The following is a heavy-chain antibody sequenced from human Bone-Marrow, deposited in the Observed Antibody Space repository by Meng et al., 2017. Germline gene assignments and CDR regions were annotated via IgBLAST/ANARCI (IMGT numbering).Heavy chain of an antibody. V-gene: IGHV4-4*02. CDR1: SVSISSTNW. CDR3: ARESGSSRFDY. D-gene: IGHD3-22*01. J-gene: IGHJ4*02. CDR2: IHHSGRT. Sequence: QVQLQESDPGLVKPSGTLSLTCAVASVSISSTNWWGWVRQPPGKGLEWIGEIHHSGRTNHNPSLKSRVTISLDKSKNQFSLKLSSVTAADTAVYYCARESGSSRFDYWGQGTLVTVSS.